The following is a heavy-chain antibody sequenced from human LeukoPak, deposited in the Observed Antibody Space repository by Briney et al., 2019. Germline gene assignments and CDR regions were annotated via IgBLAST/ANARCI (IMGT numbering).Heavy chain of an antibody. CDR1: GFTFSSYV. V-gene: IGHV3-30*18. CDR3: AKVADIVVVVAASTILDY. CDR2: ISYDGSNK. J-gene: IGHJ4*02. D-gene: IGHD2-15*01. Sequence: PGRSLKLSCAASGFTFSSYVMHCVRQAPGKGLEWGAVISYDGSNKYYADSVKGRFTISRDNSKNTLYLQMNSLRAEDTAVYYCAKVADIVVVVAASTILDYWGQGTLVTVSS.